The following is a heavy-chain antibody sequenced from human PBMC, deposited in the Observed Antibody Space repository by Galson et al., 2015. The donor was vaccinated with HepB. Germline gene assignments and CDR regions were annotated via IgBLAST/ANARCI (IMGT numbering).Heavy chain of an antibody. V-gene: IGHV3-9*01. D-gene: IGHD3-3*01. Sequence: SLRLSCAASGFTFSDNAMHWLRQPPGKGLEWVSGINWNGGSTGYADSVKGRFTISRDNAKNSLYLQMNSLRVEDTALYYCARGEFLEWSSEAYGMDVWGQGTTVAVSS. CDR1: GFTFSDNA. CDR2: INWNGGST. CDR3: ARGEFLEWSSEAYGMDV. J-gene: IGHJ6*02.